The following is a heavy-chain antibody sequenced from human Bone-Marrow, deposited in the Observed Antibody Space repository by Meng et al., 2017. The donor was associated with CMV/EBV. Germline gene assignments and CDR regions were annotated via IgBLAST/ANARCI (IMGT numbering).Heavy chain of an antibody. CDR3: ARVPTMVRGVITGGGRHYYGMDV. J-gene: IGHJ6*02. CDR2: ISYDGSNK. D-gene: IGHD3-10*01. V-gene: IGHV3-30-3*01. CDR1: GFTFSSYA. Sequence: GGSLRLSCAASGFTFSSYAMHWVRQAPGKGLEWVAVISYDGSNKYYADSVKGRFTISRDNSKNTLYLQMNSLRAEDTAVYYCARVPTMVRGVITGGGRHYYGMDVWGQGTTVTVSS.